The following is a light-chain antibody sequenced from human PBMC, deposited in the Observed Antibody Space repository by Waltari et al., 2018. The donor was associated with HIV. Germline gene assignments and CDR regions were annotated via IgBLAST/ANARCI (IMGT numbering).Light chain of an antibody. J-gene: IGKJ1*01. CDR1: QSVGSN. CDR2: GAS. V-gene: IGKV3-15*01. CDR3: HQYNNWPPWT. Sequence: ETVMTQSPATLSVSPGERATLSCWASQSVGSNLAWYQQKPGQAPRLLIYGASTRATGVPARFSGSGSGTEFALIISSLQSEDFAIYYCHQYNNWPPWTFGHGTKVEIK.